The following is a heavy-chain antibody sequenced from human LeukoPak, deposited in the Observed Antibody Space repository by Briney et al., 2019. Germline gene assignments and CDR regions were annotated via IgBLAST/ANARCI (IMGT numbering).Heavy chain of an antibody. CDR3: AREGRYYFDY. J-gene: IGHJ4*02. CDR2: IYYSGST. D-gene: IGHD3-16*02. CDR1: GVSISSYY. Sequence: SSETLSLTCTVSGVSISSYYWSWIRQPPGKGLEWIGYIYYSGSTNYNPSLKSRVTISVDTSKNQSSLKLSSVTAADTAVYYCAREGRYYFDYWGQGTLVTVSS. V-gene: IGHV4-59*01.